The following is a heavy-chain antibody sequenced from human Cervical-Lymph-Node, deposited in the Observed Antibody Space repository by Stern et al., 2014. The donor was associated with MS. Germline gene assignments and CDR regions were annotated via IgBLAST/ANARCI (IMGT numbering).Heavy chain of an antibody. V-gene: IGHV5-51*01. D-gene: IGHD3-22*01. J-gene: IGHJ4*02. Sequence: QLGQSGAEVKKPGESLKIACKGSGYSFSSYWIAWGRQMAGKGLEWMGMIFPSDSENRYSPSFEGQVTISVDKSTSTAYLHWSSLKASDTARYYCGREVALTAGLLGFWGQGTQVIVS. CDR2: IFPSDSEN. CDR1: GYSFSSYW. CDR3: GREVALTAGLLGF.